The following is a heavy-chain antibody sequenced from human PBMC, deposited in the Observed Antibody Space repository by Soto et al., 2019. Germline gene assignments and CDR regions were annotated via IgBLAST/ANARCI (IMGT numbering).Heavy chain of an antibody. CDR3: ARVRCSTTSCTTYDY. D-gene: IGHD2-2*01. CDR2: IYYSGNT. Sequence: SETLSLTCTVSGGSITSGGYYWSWIRQHPGKGLDWIGYIYYSGNTYYHPSLKSRVSISADTSRNQFSLKLSSVTAADTAVYYCARVRCSTTSCTTYDYWGQGTLVTVS. CDR1: GGSITSGGYY. J-gene: IGHJ4*02. V-gene: IGHV4-31*03.